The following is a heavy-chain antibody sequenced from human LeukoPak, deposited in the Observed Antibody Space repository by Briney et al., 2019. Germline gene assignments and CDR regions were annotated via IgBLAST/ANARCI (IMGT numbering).Heavy chain of an antibody. J-gene: IGHJ4*02. CDR3: ARAYYDFWSGYFDY. Sequence: PSETLSLTCTVSGGSISSGDYYWSWLRQPPGTGLEWLGYIYYSGSTYYNPSLKSRVTISVDTSKNQFSLKLSSVTVADTAVYYCARAYYDFWSGYFDYWGQGTLVTVSS. CDR2: IYYSGST. V-gene: IGHV4-30-4*08. CDR1: GGSISSGDYY. D-gene: IGHD3-3*01.